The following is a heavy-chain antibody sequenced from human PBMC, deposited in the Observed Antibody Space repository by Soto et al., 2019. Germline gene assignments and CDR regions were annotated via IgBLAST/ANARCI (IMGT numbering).Heavy chain of an antibody. CDR3: ARGRGQLVRVWYFDL. V-gene: IGHV4-31*03. D-gene: IGHD6-6*01. Sequence: QAQLQESGPGLVKASQTLSLTCTVSGGSISSGGYCWCWIRQHPGKGLEWIGNIYYSGSTSYNPSLRSRLTMSVDTSKNQFSLKLSSVTAADTAVYYYARGRGQLVRVWYFDLWGRGTPVTVSS. CDR2: IYYSGST. J-gene: IGHJ2*01. CDR1: GGSISSGGYC.